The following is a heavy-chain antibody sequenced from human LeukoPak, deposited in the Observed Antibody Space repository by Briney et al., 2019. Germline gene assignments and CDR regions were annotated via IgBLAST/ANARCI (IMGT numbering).Heavy chain of an antibody. CDR1: GGSISSGSYY. D-gene: IGHD1-26*01. Sequence: PSETLSLTCTVSGGSISSGSYYWGYIRQPPQKGLEWIGSVYYSGSTYYNPSLKSRVTISVDTSKNQFSLKLSSVTAADTAVYYCARQGSWELPTFDSWGQGTLVSVSS. CDR2: VYYSGST. J-gene: IGHJ4*02. V-gene: IGHV4-39*01. CDR3: ARQGSWELPTFDS.